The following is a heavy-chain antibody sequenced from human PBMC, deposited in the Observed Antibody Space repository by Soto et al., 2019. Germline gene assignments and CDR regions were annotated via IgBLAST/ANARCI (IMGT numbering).Heavy chain of an antibody. CDR1: GFTFSSYA. CDR3: AKRGSYYDYVWGSYRYDY. Sequence: LRLSCAASGFTFSSYAMSWVRQAPGKGLEWVSAISGSGGSTYYADSVKGRFTISRDNSKNTLYLQMNSLRAEDTAVYYCAKRGSYYDYVWGSYRYDYWGQGTLVTVSS. CDR2: ISGSGGST. V-gene: IGHV3-23*01. D-gene: IGHD3-16*02. J-gene: IGHJ4*02.